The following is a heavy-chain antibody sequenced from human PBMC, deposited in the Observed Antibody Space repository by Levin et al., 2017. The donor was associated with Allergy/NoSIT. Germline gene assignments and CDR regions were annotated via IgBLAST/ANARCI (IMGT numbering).Heavy chain of an antibody. CDR3: ARDVGSSRLDAFDS. D-gene: IGHD1-26*01. CDR2: TYYRAKWYN. CDR1: GDSVSSKSAA. Sequence: SQTLSLTCAISGDSVSSKSAAWHWIRQSPSRGLEWLGRTYYRAKWYNDYAVSVKSRITINPDTSKNQFSLQLNSVTPEDTAVYYCARDVGSSRLDAFDSWGQGTMVTVSS. V-gene: IGHV6-1*01. J-gene: IGHJ3*02.